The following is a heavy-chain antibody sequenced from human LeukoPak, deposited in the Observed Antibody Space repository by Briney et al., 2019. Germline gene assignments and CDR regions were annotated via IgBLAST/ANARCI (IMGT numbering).Heavy chain of an antibody. D-gene: IGHD6-13*01. V-gene: IGHV3-43*02. CDR1: GFTLDDYA. CDR2: FRKNGGRT. CDR3: AKDNPRAAGIYYYGLDV. J-gene: IGHJ6*02. Sequence: GGSLRLSCAACGFTLDDYAMHWVRQAPGKGLGWVSLFRKNGGRTHYADSVKGRFTISRDNSKNSLSLEMNSLRTEDAAFYYCAKDNPRAAGIYYYGLDVWGQGTTVTVSS.